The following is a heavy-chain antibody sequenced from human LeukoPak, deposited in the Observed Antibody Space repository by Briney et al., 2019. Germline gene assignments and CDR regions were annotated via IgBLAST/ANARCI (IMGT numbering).Heavy chain of an antibody. V-gene: IGHV4-61*02. CDR2: IYTSGST. D-gene: IGHD3-10*01. J-gene: IGHJ4*02. CDR3: ARTAVYYGSGSYYIEGDIDY. Sequence: SETLSLTCTVSGGSISSGSYYWSWIRQPAGKGLEWIGRIYTSGSTNYNPSLKSRVTISVDTSKNQFSLKLSSVTAAGTAVYYCARTAVYYGSGSYYIEGDIDYWGQGTLVTVSS. CDR1: GGSISSGSYY.